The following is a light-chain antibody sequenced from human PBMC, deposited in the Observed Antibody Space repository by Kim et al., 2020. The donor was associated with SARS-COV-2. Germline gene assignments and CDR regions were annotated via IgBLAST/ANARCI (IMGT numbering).Light chain of an antibody. CDR1: SPRSFY. Sequence: SSELTQDPAVSVALGQTVRITCQGDSPRSFYASWYQQKPGQAPVLVIYGKDNRPSGIPDRFSGSSSGNTASLTITGAQAEDEADYYCNSRDNSGNHLTVFGGGTQLTVL. CDR3: NSRDNSGNHLTV. CDR2: GKD. V-gene: IGLV3-19*01. J-gene: IGLJ2*01.